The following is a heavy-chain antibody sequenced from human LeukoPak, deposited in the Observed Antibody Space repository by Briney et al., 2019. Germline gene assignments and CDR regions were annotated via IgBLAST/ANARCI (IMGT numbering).Heavy chain of an antibody. D-gene: IGHD3-22*01. Sequence: PGGSLRLSCAASGFTFSSYGMHWVRQAPGKGLEWVAVISYDGSNKYYADSVKGRFTISRDNSKNTLYLQMNSLRAEDTAVYYCAKDRDYYDSSSYYYFDYWGQGTLVTVSS. CDR3: AKDRDYYDSSSYYYFDY. V-gene: IGHV3-30*18. J-gene: IGHJ4*02. CDR1: GFTFSSYG. CDR2: ISYDGSNK.